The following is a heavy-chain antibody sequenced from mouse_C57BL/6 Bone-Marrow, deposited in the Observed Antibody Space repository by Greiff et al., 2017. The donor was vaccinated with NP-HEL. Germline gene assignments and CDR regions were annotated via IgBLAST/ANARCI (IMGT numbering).Heavy chain of an antibody. J-gene: IGHJ3*01. V-gene: IGHV1-82*01. Sequence: VKLMESGPELVKPGASVKISCKASGYAFSSSWMNWVKQRPGKGLEWIGRIYPGDGDTNYNGKFKGKATLTADKSSSTAYMQLSSLTSEDSAVYFCARWRATVVAPFAYWGQGTLVTVSA. CDR3: ARWRATVVAPFAY. CDR2: IYPGDGDT. CDR1: GYAFSSSW. D-gene: IGHD1-1*01.